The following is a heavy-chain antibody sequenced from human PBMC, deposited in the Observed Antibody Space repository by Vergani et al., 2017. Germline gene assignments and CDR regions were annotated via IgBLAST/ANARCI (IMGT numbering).Heavy chain of an antibody. CDR1: GFTFSSAW. D-gene: IGHD5-18*01. J-gene: IGHJ4*02. CDR3: SRGRGYSFGYSDY. V-gene: IGHV3-15*01. CDR2: SRNKAYGGTT. Sequence: EVQPVESGGGLVKPGGSLRLSCTTSGFTFSSAWMSWVRQAPGKGLEWVGRSRNKAYGGTTEYAASVKGRFTISRDDSKRLAYLQLSGLKTEDTAVYFCSRGRGYSFGYSDYWGQGTLVTVSS.